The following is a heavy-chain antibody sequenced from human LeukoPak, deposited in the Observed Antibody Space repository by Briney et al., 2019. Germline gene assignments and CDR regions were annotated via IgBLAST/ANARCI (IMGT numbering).Heavy chain of an antibody. CDR1: GGTFGSYA. CDR3: AREQVDTAMVTDY. V-gene: IGHV1-69*05. D-gene: IGHD5-18*01. J-gene: IGHJ4*02. Sequence: SVKVSCKASGGTFGSYAISWVREAPGQGLEWMGRIIPIFGTANYAQKFQGRVTITTDESTSTAYMELSSLRSEDTAVYYCAREQVDTAMVTDYWGQGTLVTVSS. CDR2: IIPIFGTA.